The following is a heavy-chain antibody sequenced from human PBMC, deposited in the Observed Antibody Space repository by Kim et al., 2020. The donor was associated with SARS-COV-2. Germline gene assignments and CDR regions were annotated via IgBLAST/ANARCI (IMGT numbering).Heavy chain of an antibody. V-gene: IGHV1-69*13. J-gene: IGHJ4*02. CDR3: AGGDVVVVAATPPHY. CDR1: GGTFSSYT. Sequence: SVKVSCKASGGTFSSYTINWFRQAPGQGLEWMGGIIPIFGTANYAQKFQGRVTITADESTSTAYMELSSLRSEDTAVYFCAGGDVVVVAATPPHYWSQGTLLTVSS. D-gene: IGHD2-15*01. CDR2: IIPIFGTA.